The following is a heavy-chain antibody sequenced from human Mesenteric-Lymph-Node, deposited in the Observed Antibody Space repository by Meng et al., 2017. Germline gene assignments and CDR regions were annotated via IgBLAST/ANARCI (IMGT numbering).Heavy chain of an antibody. CDR3: ARDRSRILERRSVYYGMDV. V-gene: IGHV3-11*04. CDR1: GFTFSDYY. CDR2: ISSSGSTI. J-gene: IGHJ6*02. D-gene: IGHD1-1*01. Sequence: GESLKISCAASGFTFSDYYMSWIRQAPGKGLEWVSYISSSGSTIYYADSVKGRFTISRDNAKNPLYLQMNSLRAEDTAVYYCARDRSRILERRSVYYGMDVWGQGTTVTVSS.